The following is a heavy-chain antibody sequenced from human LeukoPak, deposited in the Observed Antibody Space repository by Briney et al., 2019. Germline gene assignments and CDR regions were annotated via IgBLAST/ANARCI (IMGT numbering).Heavy chain of an antibody. CDR1: GSTFDDYG. CDR2: INWNGGST. V-gene: IGHV3-20*04. D-gene: IGHD3-10*01. J-gene: IGHJ4*02. CDR3: ARSLWFGDSNLDY. Sequence: GGSLRLSCAASGSTFDDYGMSWVRQAPGKGLEWVSGINWNGGSTGYADSVKGRFTISRDNAKNSLYLQMSSLRAEDTAMYYCARSLWFGDSNLDYWGQGTLVTVSS.